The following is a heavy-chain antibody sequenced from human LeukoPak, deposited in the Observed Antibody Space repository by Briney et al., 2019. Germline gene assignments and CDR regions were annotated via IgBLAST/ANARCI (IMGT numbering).Heavy chain of an antibody. J-gene: IGHJ4*02. V-gene: IGHV4-59*01. D-gene: IGHD5/OR15-5a*01. Sequence: SETLSLTCTVSGGSISSYYWSWIRQPPGKGLEWIGDIYYSGSTNYNPSLKGRVTISVDTSKNQFSLKLSSVTAADTAVYYCARLYENYAIGYWGQGTLVTVSS. CDR3: ARLYENYAIGY. CDR2: IYYSGST. CDR1: GGSISSYY.